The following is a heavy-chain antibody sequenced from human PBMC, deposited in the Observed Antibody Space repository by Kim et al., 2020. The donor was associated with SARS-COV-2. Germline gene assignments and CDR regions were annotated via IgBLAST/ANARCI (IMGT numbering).Heavy chain of an antibody. CDR3: ARRVATIGVIDY. D-gene: IGHD5-12*01. Sequence: YSPSFQGQVTISADKSISTAYLQWSSLKASDTAMYYCARRVATIGVIDYWGQGTLVTVSS. J-gene: IGHJ4*02. V-gene: IGHV5-51*01.